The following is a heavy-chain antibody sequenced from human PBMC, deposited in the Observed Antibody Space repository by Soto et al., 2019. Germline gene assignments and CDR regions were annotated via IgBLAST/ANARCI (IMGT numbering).Heavy chain of an antibody. CDR1: GGSFSGYY. CDR2: INHSGST. Sequence: QVQLQQWGAGLLKPSETLSLTCAVYGGSFSGYYWSWIRQPPGKGLEWIGEINHSGSTNYNPTLKSPVTISIDTSKNQFSLKLSSVTAADTGVYYCARGYCSGGSCYFLYWGQGTLVTVSS. D-gene: IGHD2-15*01. CDR3: ARGYCSGGSCYFLY. V-gene: IGHV4-34*01. J-gene: IGHJ4*02.